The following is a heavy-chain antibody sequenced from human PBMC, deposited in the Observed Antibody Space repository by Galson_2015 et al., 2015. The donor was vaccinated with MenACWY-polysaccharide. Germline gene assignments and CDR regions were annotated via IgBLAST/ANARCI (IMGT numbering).Heavy chain of an antibody. Sequence: SLRLSCAASGVIFSSHSMNWVRQAPGRGLEWISYISGSSTSINYADSVKGRFTISRDDAKNSLYLQMNSLRDEDTAVYYCAKSMTILDYWGQGTLVTVSS. V-gene: IGHV3-48*02. CDR1: GVIFSSHS. CDR3: AKSMTILDY. D-gene: IGHD4/OR15-4a*01. CDR2: ISGSSTSI. J-gene: IGHJ4*02.